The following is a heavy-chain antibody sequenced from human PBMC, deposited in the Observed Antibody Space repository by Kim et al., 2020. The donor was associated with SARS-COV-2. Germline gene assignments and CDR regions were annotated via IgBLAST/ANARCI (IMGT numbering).Heavy chain of an antibody. CDR2: IYYSGST. Sequence: SETLSLTCTVSGGSISSYYWSWIRQPPGKGLEWIGYIYYSGSTNYNPSLKSRVTISVDTSKNQFSLKLSSVTAADTAVYYCAGYHYYGSGSYYKAFDYWGQGPLVTVSS. V-gene: IGHV4-59*08. J-gene: IGHJ4*02. D-gene: IGHD3-10*01. CDR3: AGYHYYGSGSYYKAFDY. CDR1: GGSISSYY.